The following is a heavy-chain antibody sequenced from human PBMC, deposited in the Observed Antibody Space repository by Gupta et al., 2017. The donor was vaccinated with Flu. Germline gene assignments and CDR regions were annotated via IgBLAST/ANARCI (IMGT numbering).Heavy chain of an antibody. CDR1: GFIFGEYG. CDR2: ISYYGSYK. V-gene: IGHV3-30*03. CDR3: ARDQREYCSGGDCYPQILDF. D-gene: IGHD2-15*01. Sequence: QVKQVESGGGVVQPGRSLRLSCAASGFIFGEYGIQWFREAPGKGLEWVAVISYYGSYKYYGDSVKGRFTISRDNSKNTLYLEMNSLRPDDTAMYYCARDQREYCSGGDCYPQILDFWGQGSLVTVS. J-gene: IGHJ4*02.